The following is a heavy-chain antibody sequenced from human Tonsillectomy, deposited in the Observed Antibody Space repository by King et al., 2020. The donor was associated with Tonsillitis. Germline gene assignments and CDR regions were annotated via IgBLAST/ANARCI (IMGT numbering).Heavy chain of an antibody. V-gene: IGHV1-3*01. J-gene: IGHJ4*02. CDR2: INADNGNT. D-gene: IGHD6-13*01. Sequence: QLVQSGAEVKKPGASVKVSCRASGYTFTTYDIHWVRQAPGQGLEWMGWINADNGNTKYSQNFQGRVTITRDTSASTTYMDLTSLRSEDTAVYYCARGIIAAPSLNYFDSWGQGSLVTVSS. CDR1: GYTFTTYD. CDR3: ARGIIAAPSLNYFDS.